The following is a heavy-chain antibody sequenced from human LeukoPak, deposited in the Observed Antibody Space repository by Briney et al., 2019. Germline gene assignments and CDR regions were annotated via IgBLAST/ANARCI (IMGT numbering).Heavy chain of an antibody. CDR2: ISAYNGNT. CDR1: VYTFTSYG. V-gene: IGHV1-18*01. J-gene: IGHJ6*02. D-gene: IGHD5-18*01. Sequence: GASVNVSCKASVYTFTSYGISWVRQAPGQGLEWMGWISAYNGNTNYAQKLQGRVTMTTDTSTSTAYMELRSLRSDDTAVYYCARLDTAMVDGNYYYYGMDVWGQGTTVTVSS. CDR3: ARLDTAMVDGNYYYYGMDV.